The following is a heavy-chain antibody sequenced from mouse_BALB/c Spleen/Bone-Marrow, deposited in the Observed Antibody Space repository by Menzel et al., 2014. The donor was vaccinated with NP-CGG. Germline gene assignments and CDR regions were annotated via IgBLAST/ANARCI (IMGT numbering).Heavy chain of an antibody. CDR2: ISSGGGST. D-gene: IGHD1-1*01. Sequence: EVKVEESGGGLVKPGGSLKLSCAAPGFAFSSYDMSWVRQTPEKRLEWVAYISSGGGSTYYPDTVKGRSTISRDNAKNTLYLQMSSLKSEDTAMYYCARQSRAWFAYWGQGTLVTVSA. J-gene: IGHJ3*01. CDR3: ARQSRAWFAY. CDR1: GFAFSSYD. V-gene: IGHV5-12-1*01.